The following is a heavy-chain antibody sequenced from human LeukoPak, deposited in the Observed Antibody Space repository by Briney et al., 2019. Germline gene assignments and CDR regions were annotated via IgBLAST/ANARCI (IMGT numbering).Heavy chain of an antibody. D-gene: IGHD3-16*01. V-gene: IGHV4-34*01. CDR3: ARAEGELGLDY. CDR1: GGSFSGYY. CDR2: INHSGST. Sequence: PSETLSLTCAVYGGSFSGYYWSWIRQPPGKGLEWIGEINHSGSTNYNPSLKSRVTISVDTSKNQFSLKPSSVTAADTAVYYCARAEGELGLDYWGQGTLVTVSS. J-gene: IGHJ4*02.